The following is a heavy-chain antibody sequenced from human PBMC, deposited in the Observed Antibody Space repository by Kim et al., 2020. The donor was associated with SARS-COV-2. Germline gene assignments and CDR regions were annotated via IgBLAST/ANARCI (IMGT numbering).Heavy chain of an antibody. J-gene: IGHJ5*02. CDR3: AKDGVRRDHYYGSGVGTFDP. V-gene: IGHV3-23*01. CDR1: GFTFSSYA. D-gene: IGHD3-10*01. Sequence: GGSLRLSCAASGFTFSSYAMSWVRQAPGKGLEWVSAISGSGGSTYYADSVKGRFTISRDNSKNTLYLQMNSLRAEDTAVYYCAKDGVRRDHYYGSGVGTFDPWGQGTLVTVSS. CDR2: ISGSGGST.